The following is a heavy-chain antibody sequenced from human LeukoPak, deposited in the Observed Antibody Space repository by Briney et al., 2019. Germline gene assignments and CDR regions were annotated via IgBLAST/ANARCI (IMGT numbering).Heavy chain of an antibody. CDR3: TRGWYSVY. CDR2: IRSKAYGGTT. CDR1: GFTFGDYA. Sequence: GGSLRLSCTAAGFTFGDYAMSWVRQAPGKGLEWVGFIRSKAYGGTTEYAASVKGRFTISRDDSKSIAYLQMNSLKTEDTAVYYCTRGWYSVYWGQGTLVTVSS. J-gene: IGHJ4*02. D-gene: IGHD6-19*01. V-gene: IGHV3-49*04.